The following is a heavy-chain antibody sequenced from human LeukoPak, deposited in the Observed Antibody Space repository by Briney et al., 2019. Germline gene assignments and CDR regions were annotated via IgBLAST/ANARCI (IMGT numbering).Heavy chain of an antibody. J-gene: IGHJ4*02. CDR2: INPKSGGT. D-gene: IGHD6-13*01. V-gene: IGHV1-2*02. Sequence: ASVNVSCKSSVYSFTDYYMQWVRQAPGQGLAWMGWINPKSGGTDYAQNFQGRVTMTRDTSITTVYMELSGLRSEDRAVYYCWRDFIAAAGTGGWGQGTLVTVSS. CDR1: VYSFTDYY. CDR3: WRDFIAAAGTGG.